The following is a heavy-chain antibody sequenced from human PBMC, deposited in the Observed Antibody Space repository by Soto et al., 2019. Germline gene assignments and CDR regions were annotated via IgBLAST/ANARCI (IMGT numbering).Heavy chain of an antibody. CDR3: ARDAGYDSSGYYLADAFDI. CDR1: GFTFSSYS. D-gene: IGHD3-22*01. J-gene: IGHJ3*02. V-gene: IGHV3-21*01. CDR2: ISSSSSYI. Sequence: GGSLRLSCAASGFTFSSYSMNWVRQAPGKGLEWVSSISSSSSYIYYADSVKGRFTISRDNAKNSLYLQMNSLRAEDTAVYYCARDAGYDSSGYYLADAFDIWGQGTMVTVSS.